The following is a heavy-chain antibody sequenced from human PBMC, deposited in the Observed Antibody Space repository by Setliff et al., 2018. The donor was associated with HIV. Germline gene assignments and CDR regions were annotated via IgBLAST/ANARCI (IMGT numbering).Heavy chain of an antibody. CDR1: GGSISSAYYY. Sequence: SETLSLTCTVSGGSISSAYYYWSFIRQHPGKGLEWIGYISYSASTYYNPSLRSRLTISLDTSKNQFSLRLSSVTAADTAIYYCAEGLKAEYYYYYYMDVWGKGTTVTVSS. CDR3: AEGLKAEYYYYYYMDV. V-gene: IGHV4-31*03. CDR2: ISYSAST. J-gene: IGHJ6*03.